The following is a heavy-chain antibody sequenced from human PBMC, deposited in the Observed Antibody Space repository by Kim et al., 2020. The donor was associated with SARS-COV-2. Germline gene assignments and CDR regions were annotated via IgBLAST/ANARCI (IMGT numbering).Heavy chain of an antibody. CDR3: ARGGQVDILTGYY. V-gene: IGHV4-59*01. D-gene: IGHD3-9*01. J-gene: IGHJ4*02. CDR1: GGSISSYY. Sequence: SETLSLTCTVSGGSISSYYWTWIRQPPGKGLEWIGCIYYSGSTNYNPSLKSRVTISVDTSKNQFSLKLSSVTAADTAVYYCARGGQVDILTGYYWGQGTLVTVSS. CDR2: IYYSGST.